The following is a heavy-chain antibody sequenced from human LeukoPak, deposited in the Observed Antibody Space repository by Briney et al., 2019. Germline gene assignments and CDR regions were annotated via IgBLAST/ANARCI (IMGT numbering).Heavy chain of an antibody. V-gene: IGHV4-59*01. CDR2: IYYSGST. CDR3: ARPYRSGWHGSFDY. CDR1: GGSFTSYY. D-gene: IGHD6-19*01. J-gene: IGHJ4*02. Sequence: KSSETLSLTCTVSGGSFTSYYWSWIRQPPGKGLEWIGNIYYSGSTNYNPSLKSRVTISVDTSKNQFSLKLSSVTAADTAVYYCARPYRSGWHGSFDYWGQGSLVTVSS.